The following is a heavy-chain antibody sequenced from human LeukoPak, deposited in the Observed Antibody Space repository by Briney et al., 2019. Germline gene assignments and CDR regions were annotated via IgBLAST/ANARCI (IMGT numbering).Heavy chain of an antibody. V-gene: IGHV3-23*01. CDR1: GFTFSSYA. CDR2: ISGSGGST. J-gene: IGHJ4*02. Sequence: GGSLRPSCAASGFTFSSYAMSWVRQAPGKGLEWVSAISGSGGSTYYADSVKGRFTISRDNSKNTLYLQMNSLRAEDTAVYYCAKPRGVGPLFSVDYWGQGTLVTVSS. CDR3: AKPRGVGPLFSVDY. D-gene: IGHD3-10*01.